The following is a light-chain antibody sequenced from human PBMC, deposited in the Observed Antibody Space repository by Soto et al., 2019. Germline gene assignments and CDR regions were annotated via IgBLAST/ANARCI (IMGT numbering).Light chain of an antibody. CDR3: AAWDDSLNGYV. J-gene: IGLJ1*01. CDR2: EVT. CDR1: RSDIGSYDF. V-gene: IGLV2-14*01. Sequence: QSALTQPASVSGSPGQSITISCTGSRSDIGSYDFVSWYQQHPGKVPKLIIYEVTHRPSGVPDRFSGSKSGTSASLAISGLQSEDEADYYCAAWDDSLNGYVFGTGTKLTVL.